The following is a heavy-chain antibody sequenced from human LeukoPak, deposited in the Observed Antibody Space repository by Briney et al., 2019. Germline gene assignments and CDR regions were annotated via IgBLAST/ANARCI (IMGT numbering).Heavy chain of an antibody. V-gene: IGHV4-61*01. J-gene: IGHJ4*02. CDR3: ARVLRAASWRSYDY. D-gene: IGHD5-18*01. CDR2: IYYNGDT. CDR1: GGSVSNSLYY. Sequence: SETLSLTCTVSGGSVSNSLYYWSWVRQPPGKGLEWIGYIYYNGDTNYNPSLKSRVIISIDTSSNQFSLRLNSMTAADTAVYYCARVLRAASWRSYDYWGQGSLVTVSS.